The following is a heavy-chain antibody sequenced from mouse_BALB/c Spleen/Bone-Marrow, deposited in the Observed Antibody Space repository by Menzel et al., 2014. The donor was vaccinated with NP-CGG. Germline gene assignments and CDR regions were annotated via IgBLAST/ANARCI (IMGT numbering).Heavy chain of an antibody. CDR3: ARHRYYFDY. CDR1: GFAFSSYD. V-gene: IGHV5-12-1*01. CDR2: ISSGGGST. Sequence: EVQLVESGGGLVKPGGSLKLSCAASGFAFSSYDMSWVRQTPEKRLEWVAYISSGGGSTYYPDTVEGRFTISRDNAKNTLYLQMSSLKSEDTAMYYCARHRYYFDYWGQGTTLTVSS. J-gene: IGHJ2*01.